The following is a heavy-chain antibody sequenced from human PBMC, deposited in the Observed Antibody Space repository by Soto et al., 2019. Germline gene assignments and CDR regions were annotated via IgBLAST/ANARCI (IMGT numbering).Heavy chain of an antibody. J-gene: IGHJ4*02. D-gene: IGHD6-19*01. V-gene: IGHV4-30-4*01. CDR1: GGSISSGDYY. CDR2: IYYSGST. Sequence: PSETLSLTCTVSGGSISSGDYYWSWIRQPPGKGLEWIGYIYYSGSTYYNPSLKSRVTISVDTYKNQFSLKLSSVTAADTAVYYCDGRHSVSFFDYWGQGTLVTVSS. CDR3: DGRHSVSFFDY.